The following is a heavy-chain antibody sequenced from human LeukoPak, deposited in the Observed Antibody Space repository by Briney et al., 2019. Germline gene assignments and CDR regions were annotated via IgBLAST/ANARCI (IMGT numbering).Heavy chain of an antibody. J-gene: IGHJ4*02. D-gene: IGHD2-8*02. CDR2: ISNDGSTT. CDR3: ATGFTWSLES. V-gene: IGHV3-30*04. Sequence: GGSLRLSCAASGFTFSRFPMHWVRQAPGKGLERVAAISNDGSTTYDADSVKGRFTISRDKSKNTLYMQMKSLRPEDTALYYCATGFTWSLESWGQGTMVAVSS. CDR1: GFTFSRFP.